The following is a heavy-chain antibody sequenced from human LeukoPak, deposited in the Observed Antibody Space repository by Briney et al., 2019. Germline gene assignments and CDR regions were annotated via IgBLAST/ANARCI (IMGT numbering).Heavy chain of an antibody. CDR2: IGSSNGDT. CDR1: GFAFSSYP. J-gene: IGHJ5*02. Sequence: GGSLRLSCAASGFAFSSYPMTWVRQAPGKGLEWVSTIGSSNGDTHYADFVKGRFTISRDNSKNMLYLQMNSLRAEDTAVYYCARGPIVGPTKGFDPWGQGTLVTVSS. D-gene: IGHD1-26*01. V-gene: IGHV3-23*01. CDR3: ARGPIVGPTKGFDP.